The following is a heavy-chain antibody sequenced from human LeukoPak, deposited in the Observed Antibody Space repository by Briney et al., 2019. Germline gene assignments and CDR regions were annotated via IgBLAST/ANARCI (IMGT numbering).Heavy chain of an antibody. Sequence: NPSETLSLTCTVSGGSVSSYYWSWIRQPPGKGLEWIGYIYYSGSTNYNPSLKSRVTISVDTSKNQFSLKLSSVTAADTAVYYCARVGKSRFIVVPAASEWGAFDIWGQGTMVTVSS. CDR3: ARVGKSRFIVVPAASEWGAFDI. D-gene: IGHD2-2*01. CDR1: GGSVSSYY. J-gene: IGHJ3*02. CDR2: IYYSGST. V-gene: IGHV4-59*02.